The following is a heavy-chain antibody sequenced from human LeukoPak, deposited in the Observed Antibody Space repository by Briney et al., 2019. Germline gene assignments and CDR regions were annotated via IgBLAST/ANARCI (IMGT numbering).Heavy chain of an antibody. CDR1: GFTFSGYP. J-gene: IGHJ4*02. CDR2: TSSDLNVK. CDR3: AREGYYGSGSPPSLYFDY. Sequence: GGSLRLSCAASGFTFSGYPIHWVRQAPGKGLEWVAVTSSDLNVKLYADSVKGRFTVSRDNSRSTLYLQMNSLRPEDTAIYYCAREGYYGSGSPPSLYFDYWGQGTLVTVSS. V-gene: IGHV3-30-3*01. D-gene: IGHD3-10*01.